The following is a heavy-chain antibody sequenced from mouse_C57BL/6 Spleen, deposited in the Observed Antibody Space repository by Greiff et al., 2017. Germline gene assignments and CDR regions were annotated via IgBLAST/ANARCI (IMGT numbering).Heavy chain of an antibody. CDR2: IHPYSGST. Sequence: QVQLQHPGAELVKPGPSVKLSSKASGYTFTSSWMHWLKQRPGQGLEWIGMIHPYSGSTNYNEKFKSKATLTVDKSSSTAYMQLSSLTTEDSAVYYCARVNWDGYWGQGTTLTVSS. J-gene: IGHJ2*01. CDR1: GYTFTSSW. V-gene: IGHV1-64*01. CDR3: ARVNWDGY. D-gene: IGHD4-1*01.